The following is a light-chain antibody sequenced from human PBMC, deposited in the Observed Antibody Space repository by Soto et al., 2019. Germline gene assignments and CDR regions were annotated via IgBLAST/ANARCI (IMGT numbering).Light chain of an antibody. V-gene: IGKV3-20*01. CDR2: GVS. CDR3: EQYGSSPRT. CDR1: QSVSSNY. J-gene: IGKJ1*01. Sequence: EIVLTQSPGTLSLSPGGRATLSCRASQSVSSNYFAWYQQKPGQAPRLLIYGVSSRPTGIPDRFSGSGSGTDFTLTISRLEPEDFAVYYCEQYGSSPRTFGQGTKVDIK.